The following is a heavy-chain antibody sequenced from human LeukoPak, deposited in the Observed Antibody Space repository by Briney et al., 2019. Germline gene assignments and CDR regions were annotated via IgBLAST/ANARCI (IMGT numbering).Heavy chain of an antibody. CDR2: ISWDGGST. V-gene: IGHV3-43D*03. CDR1: GFTFSSYA. Sequence: GGSLRLSCAASGFTFSSYAMHWVRHAPGKGLEWVSLISWDGGSTYYADSVKGRFTISRDNSKNSLYLQMNSLRAEDTALYYCAKDNRPHYDFWSVEHYYMDVWGKGTTVTVSS. D-gene: IGHD3-3*01. J-gene: IGHJ6*03. CDR3: AKDNRPHYDFWSVEHYYMDV.